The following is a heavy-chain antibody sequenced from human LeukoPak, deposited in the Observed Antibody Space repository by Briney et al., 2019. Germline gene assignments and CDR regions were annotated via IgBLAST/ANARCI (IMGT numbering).Heavy chain of an antibody. D-gene: IGHD6-19*01. CDR3: ARDKSEQYSSGWYRRPKEQTSYWFDP. CDR1: GFTFSNHA. V-gene: IGHV3-33*01. CDR2: VWYDGNRK. J-gene: IGHJ5*02. Sequence: PGGSLRLSCAASGFTFSNHAMHWVRQAPGKGLEWVTLVWYDGNRKYYADSVKGRFTISRDNAKNSLYLQMNSLRAEDTAVYYCARDKSEQYSSGWYRRPKEQTSYWFDPWGQGTLVTVSS.